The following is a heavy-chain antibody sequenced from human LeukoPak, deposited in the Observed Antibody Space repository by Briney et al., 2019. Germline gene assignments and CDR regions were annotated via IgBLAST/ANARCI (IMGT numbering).Heavy chain of an antibody. V-gene: IGHV3-7*01. CDR2: IKKDGTEQ. CDR1: GFTFSNYW. D-gene: IGHD3-16*01. J-gene: IGHJ4*02. Sequence: GGSLRLSCAASGFTFSNYWMSWVRQAPGKGLEWVANIKKDGTEQYYVDSVKGRFTISRDRSSVYLQMNSLRVEDTAVYYCARDVKGGNFDYWGQGTLVTVSS. CDR3: ARDVKGGNFDY.